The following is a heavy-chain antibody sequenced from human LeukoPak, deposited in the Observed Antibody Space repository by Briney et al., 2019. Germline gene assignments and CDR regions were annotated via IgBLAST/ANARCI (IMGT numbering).Heavy chain of an antibody. CDR1: GGSFSGYY. V-gene: IGHV4-34*01. Sequence: PSETLSLTCAVYGGSFSGYYWSWIRQPPGKGLEWIGEINHSGSTNYNPSLKSRVTISVDTSKNQFSLKLSSVTAADTAVYYCARQEILYTNWFDPWGQGTLVTVSS. CDR2: INHSGST. J-gene: IGHJ5*02. CDR3: ARQEILYTNWFDP. D-gene: IGHD2-8*01.